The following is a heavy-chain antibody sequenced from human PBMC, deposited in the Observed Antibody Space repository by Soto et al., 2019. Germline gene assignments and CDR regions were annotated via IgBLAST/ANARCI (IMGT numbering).Heavy chain of an antibody. V-gene: IGHV4-59*01. CDR2: IYYSGST. Sequence: SETLSLTCTVSGGSITSYYWSWIRQPPGKGLEWIGYIYYSGSTNYNPSLKSRVTISVDTSKNQFSLKLSSVTAADTAVYYCASVKNWNDFDYWGQGTLVTVSS. CDR1: GGSITSYY. D-gene: IGHD1-1*01. CDR3: ASVKNWNDFDY. J-gene: IGHJ4*02.